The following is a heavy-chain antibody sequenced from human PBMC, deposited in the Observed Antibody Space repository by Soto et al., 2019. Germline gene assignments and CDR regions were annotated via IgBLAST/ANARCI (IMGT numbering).Heavy chain of an antibody. CDR1: GFTFSSYW. D-gene: IGHD6-13*01. J-gene: IGHJ4*02. Sequence: EVQLVESGGGLVQPGGSLRLSCAASGFTFSSYWMHWVRQAPGKGLVWVSRINSDGSSTSYADSVKGRFTISRDNTKNTLYLQMTSLRAEDTAVYYCARERGKAAAVHFDYWGQGTLVTVSS. V-gene: IGHV3-74*01. CDR3: ARERGKAAAVHFDY. CDR2: INSDGSST.